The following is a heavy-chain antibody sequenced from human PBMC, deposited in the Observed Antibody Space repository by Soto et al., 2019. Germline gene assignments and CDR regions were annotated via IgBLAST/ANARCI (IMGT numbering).Heavy chain of an antibody. D-gene: IGHD2-15*01. V-gene: IGHV3-23*01. CDR3: ATRPYCSGGSCYDY. CDR2: ISGSGGST. J-gene: IGHJ4*02. CDR1: GFTFSNYA. Sequence: GGSLRLSCAASGFTFSNYAMSWVRQAPGKGLEWVSAISGSGGSTYYADSVKGRFTISRDNSKNTLYLQMNSLRAEDTAVYYCATRPYCSGGSCYDYWGQGTLVTVSS.